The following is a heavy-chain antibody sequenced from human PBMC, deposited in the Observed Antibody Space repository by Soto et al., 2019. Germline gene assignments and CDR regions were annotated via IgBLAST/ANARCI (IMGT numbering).Heavy chain of an antibody. CDR1: GGSFSGYY. CDR2: INHSRST. V-gene: IGHV4-34*01. D-gene: IGHD2-8*01. J-gene: IGHJ6*03. Sequence: PSETLSLTCAVYGGSFSGYYWSWIRQPPGKGLEWIGEINHSRSTNYNPSLKSRVTISVDTSKNQFSLKLSSVTAADTAVYYCARGPDCTNGVCYLYYYYYMDVWGKGTTVTVSS. CDR3: ARGPDCTNGVCYLYYYYYMDV.